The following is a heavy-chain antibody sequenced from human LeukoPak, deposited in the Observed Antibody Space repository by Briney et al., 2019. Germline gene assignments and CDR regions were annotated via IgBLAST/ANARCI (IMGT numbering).Heavy chain of an antibody. J-gene: IGHJ4*02. V-gene: IGHV3-23*01. CDR1: GFAFNNYV. Sequence: GGPLRLSCAASGFAFNNYVMTWVRQAPGKGLDWFSAITGDGYSTYYADSVKGRFTISRDSSKSTLFLQMTSLTAEDTAVYYCAKGSGAARPYYFDYWGRGTLVTVSS. D-gene: IGHD6-6*01. CDR3: AKGSGAARPYYFDY. CDR2: ITGDGYST.